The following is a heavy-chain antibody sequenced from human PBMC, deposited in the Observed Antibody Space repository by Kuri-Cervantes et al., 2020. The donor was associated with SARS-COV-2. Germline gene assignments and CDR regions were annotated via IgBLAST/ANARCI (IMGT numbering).Heavy chain of an antibody. Sequence: GSLRLSCAASGFTFSNAWKSWVRQPTGKGLEWIGSIYHSGSTYYNPSLKSRVTISVDTSKNQFSLKLSSVTAADTAVYYCARGPGGYYDILTGYKYNWFDPWGQGTLVTVSS. V-gene: IGHV4-38-2*01. D-gene: IGHD3-9*01. J-gene: IGHJ5*02. CDR3: ARGPGGYYDILTGYKYNWFDP. CDR2: IYHSGST. CDR1: GFTFSNAW.